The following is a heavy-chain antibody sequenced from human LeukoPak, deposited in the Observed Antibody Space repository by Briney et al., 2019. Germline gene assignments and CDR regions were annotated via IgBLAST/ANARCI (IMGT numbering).Heavy chain of an antibody. CDR3: ARLGQQLVEGAFDY. Sequence: PGGSLRLSCAASGFTFSSYEMNWVRQAPGKGLEWVSYISSSGSTIYYADSVKGRFTISRHNAKNSLYLQMNSLRAEDTAVYYCARLGQQLVEGAFDYWGQGTLVTVSS. CDR1: GFTFSSYE. D-gene: IGHD6-13*01. J-gene: IGHJ4*02. CDR2: ISSSGSTI. V-gene: IGHV3-48*03.